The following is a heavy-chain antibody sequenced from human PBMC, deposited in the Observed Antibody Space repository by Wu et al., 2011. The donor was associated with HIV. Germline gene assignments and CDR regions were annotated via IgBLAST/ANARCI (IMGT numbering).Heavy chain of an antibody. CDR3: ARDLAVAGFYFFDY. Sequence: QVQLVQSGAEVKKPGASVKVSCKASGYTFTGYYMHWVRQAPGQGLEWMGWINPNSGGTNYAQKFQGRVTMTRDMSISTAYMELSRLRSDDTAMYYCARDLAVAGFYFFDYWGQGTLVTVSS. CDR2: INPNSGGT. J-gene: IGHJ4*02. V-gene: IGHV1-2*02. D-gene: IGHD6-19*01. CDR1: GYTFTGYY.